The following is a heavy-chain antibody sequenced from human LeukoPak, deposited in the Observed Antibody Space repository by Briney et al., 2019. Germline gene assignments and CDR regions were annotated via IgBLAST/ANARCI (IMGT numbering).Heavy chain of an antibody. D-gene: IGHD2-21*01. Sequence: SETLSLTCTVSGGTISSYYWSWIRQPPGKGLEWIGYIYYSGSTNYNPSLKSRVTISVDTSKDQFSLKLSSVTAADTAVYYCAKEWLCGGCCFDYLGQGTLGTVSS. CDR1: GGTISSYY. CDR3: AKEWLCGGCCFDY. V-gene: IGHV4-59*01. J-gene: IGHJ4*03. CDR2: IYYSGST.